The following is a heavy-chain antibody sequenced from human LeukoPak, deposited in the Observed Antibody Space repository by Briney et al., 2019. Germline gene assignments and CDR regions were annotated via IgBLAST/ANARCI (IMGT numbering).Heavy chain of an antibody. CDR1: GGTFSSYA. Sequence: ASVKVSCKASGGTFSSYAISWVRQAPGQGLELMGRIIPIFGTANYAQKFQGRVTITTDEFTSTAYMELSSLRSEDTAVYYCARAAAGPDYYYYYYMDVWGKGTTVTVSS. V-gene: IGHV1-69*05. D-gene: IGHD6-13*01. J-gene: IGHJ6*03. CDR3: ARAAAGPDYYYYYYMDV. CDR2: IIPIFGTA.